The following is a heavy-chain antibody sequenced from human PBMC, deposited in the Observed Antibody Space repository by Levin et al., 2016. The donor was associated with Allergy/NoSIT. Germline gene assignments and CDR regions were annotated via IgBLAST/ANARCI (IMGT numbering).Heavy chain of an antibody. V-gene: IGHV4-39*01. Sequence: SETLSLTCTVSGGSVSSNSYYWGWIRQPPGKGPEWIGSISYSGSPYYNPSLKSRLIISVDTSKNQFSLKLSYVTAADTAVYQCARQVGYRSAFFDSWGQGTLVTVSS. CDR3: ARQVGYRSAFFDS. CDR1: GGSVSSNSYY. D-gene: IGHD6-25*01. CDR2: ISYSGSP. J-gene: IGHJ4*02.